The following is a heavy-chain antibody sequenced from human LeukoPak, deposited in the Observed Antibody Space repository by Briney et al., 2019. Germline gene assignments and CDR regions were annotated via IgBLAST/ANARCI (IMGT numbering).Heavy chain of an antibody. CDR2: IYPGDSDT. D-gene: IGHD6-13*01. CDR1: GYSFTSYW. J-gene: IGHJ4*02. Sequence: GESLQISCKGSGYSFTSYWIGWVRQMPGKGLEWMGIIYPGDSDTRYSPSFQGQVTISADKSISTAYLQWSSLKASDTAMYYCARHQTGYSSSWLPNIIDYWGQGTLVTVSS. CDR3: ARHQTGYSSSWLPNIIDY. V-gene: IGHV5-51*01.